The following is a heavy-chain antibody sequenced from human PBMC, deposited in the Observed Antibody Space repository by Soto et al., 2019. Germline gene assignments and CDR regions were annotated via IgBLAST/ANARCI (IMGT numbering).Heavy chain of an antibody. Sequence: PGGSLSLSCAASGLPFGENAMIWVRQAPGKGLEWVSGIRDSGATTYYADSVRGRFTISRDNSKNTLYLQMKSLRAEDSASYYCAKEDTSSGSLDYWGQGALVTVSS. D-gene: IGHD6-19*01. J-gene: IGHJ4*02. V-gene: IGHV3-23*01. CDR1: GLPFGENA. CDR3: AKEDTSSGSLDY. CDR2: IRDSGATT.